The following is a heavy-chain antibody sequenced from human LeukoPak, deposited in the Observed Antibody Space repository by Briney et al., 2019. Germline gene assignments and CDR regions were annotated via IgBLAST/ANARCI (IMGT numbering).Heavy chain of an antibody. Sequence: GSLRLSCAASGFTFSTYTMYWVRHPPGKRLEWFSIIGNNGGGIHYADSVRGRFTISRDNSKNALYLQMNSLRVEDTAVYYCAIDPNWGTHSWGQGVLVTVSS. J-gene: IGHJ4*02. V-gene: IGHV3-23*01. CDR2: IGNNGGGI. CDR3: AIDPNWGTHS. CDR1: GFTFSTYT. D-gene: IGHD7-27*01.